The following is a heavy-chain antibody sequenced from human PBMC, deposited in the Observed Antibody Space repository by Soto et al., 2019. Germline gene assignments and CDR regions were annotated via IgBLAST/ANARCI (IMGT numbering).Heavy chain of an antibody. Sequence: GESLKISCAASGFTYSTYTMHWVRQAPGKGLEWVAVISYDGNNKFYADSVKGRFTISRDSTKQTLYLQMNNLRPDDTAMYYCAKITKHCTNGVCYADYYYYGMDVWGQGTTVTVSS. J-gene: IGHJ6*02. D-gene: IGHD2-8*01. CDR2: ISYDGNNK. V-gene: IGHV3-30-3*01. CDR1: GFTYSTYT. CDR3: AKITKHCTNGVCYADYYYYGMDV.